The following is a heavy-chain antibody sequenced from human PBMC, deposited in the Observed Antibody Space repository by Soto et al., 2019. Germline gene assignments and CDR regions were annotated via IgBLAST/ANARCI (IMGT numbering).Heavy chain of an antibody. CDR1: GFTFSSYS. D-gene: IGHD4-17*01. J-gene: IGHJ6*02. V-gene: IGHV3-21*01. CDR2: ISSSCSYI. CDR3: ARDVDDYGDYALKHKKLNYYYYYSMDV. Sequence: PGGSLRLSCAASGFTFSSYSMNWVRQAPGKGLEWVSSISSSCSYIYYADSVKGRFTISRDNAKNSLYLQMNSLRVEDTAVYYCARDVDDYGDYALKHKKLNYYYYYSMDVWGQGTTVTVSS.